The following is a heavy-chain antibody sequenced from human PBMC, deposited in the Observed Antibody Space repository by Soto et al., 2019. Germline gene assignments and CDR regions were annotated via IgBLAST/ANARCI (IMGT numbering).Heavy chain of an antibody. CDR3: ARGVTMVRGVGFFYFDY. CDR1: GGSISSGGYY. D-gene: IGHD3-10*01. V-gene: IGHV4-31*03. Sequence: QVQLQESGPGLVKPSQTLSLTCTVSGGSISSGGYYWSWIRQHPGKGLEWIGYMYYSGSTYYNPSLKSRITISVDTSKKKFSLKLSSVTAADTAVYDGARGVTMVRGVGFFYFDYWGQGTLVTVSS. J-gene: IGHJ4*02. CDR2: MYYSGST.